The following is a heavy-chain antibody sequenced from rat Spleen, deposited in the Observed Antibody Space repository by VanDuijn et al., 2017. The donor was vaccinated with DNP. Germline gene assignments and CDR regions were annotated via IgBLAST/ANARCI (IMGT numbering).Heavy chain of an antibody. Sequence: EVQLQESGPGLVKPSQSLSLTCSVTGFSITGYYWAWIRKLPGNKMEWIGYINYSGSTGYNPSLRSRISITRDTSKNQFFLQLKSVTTEDTATYFCARNYGYNSLYAMDAWGQGTSVTVSS. V-gene: IGHV3-1*01. J-gene: IGHJ4*01. D-gene: IGHD1-9*01. CDR3: ARNYGYNSLYAMDA. CDR1: GFSITGYY. CDR2: INYSGST.